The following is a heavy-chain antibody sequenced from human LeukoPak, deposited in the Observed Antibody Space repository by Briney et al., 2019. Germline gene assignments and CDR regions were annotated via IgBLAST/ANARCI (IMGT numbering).Heavy chain of an antibody. CDR2: LYTGGST. Sequence: GGSLRLSCAASGFTFSTYSMNWVRQAPGEGLEWVSVLYTGGSTYYADSVKGRFTISRDDSKNTLYLQMNSLRAEDTAVYYCARIPGTDYFDYWGQGTLVTVSS. CDR1: GFTFSTYS. CDR3: ARIPGTDYFDY. J-gene: IGHJ4*02. V-gene: IGHV3-53*01. D-gene: IGHD1-20*01.